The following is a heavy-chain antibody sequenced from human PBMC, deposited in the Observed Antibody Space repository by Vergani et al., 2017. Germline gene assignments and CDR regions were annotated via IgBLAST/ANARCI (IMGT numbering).Heavy chain of an antibody. CDR1: GFTFSSYA. J-gene: IGHJ4*02. CDR2: ISYDGSNK. Sequence: QVQLVESGGGVVQPGRSLRLSCAASGFTFSSYAMHWVRQAPGKGLEWVAVISYDGSNKYYADSVKGRFTISRDNSKNTLYLQMNSLRAEDTAVYYCASSIVATISGLHYWGQGTLVTVSS. V-gene: IGHV3-30*14. CDR3: ASSIVATISGLHY. D-gene: IGHD5-12*01.